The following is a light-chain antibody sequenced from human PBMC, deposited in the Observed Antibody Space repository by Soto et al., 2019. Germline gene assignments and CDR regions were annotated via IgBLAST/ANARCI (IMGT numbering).Light chain of an antibody. Sequence: DIQMTQSPSTLSASVGDRVTITCRASQSISSWLAWYQQKPGKAPKLLIYDASSLESGVPSRFSGSGSGTEFTLTISSLQPGEFATYYCQQYNSYSPTFGQGTKLEIK. CDR2: DAS. J-gene: IGKJ2*01. CDR1: QSISSW. CDR3: QQYNSYSPT. V-gene: IGKV1-5*01.